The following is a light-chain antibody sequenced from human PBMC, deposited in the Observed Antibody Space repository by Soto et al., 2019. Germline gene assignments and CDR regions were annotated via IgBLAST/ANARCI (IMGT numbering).Light chain of an antibody. CDR3: TSYTSSITYV. J-gene: IGLJ1*01. CDR1: ISDIGGYNY. V-gene: IGLV2-14*01. Sequence: VLTQPASVSGSPGQSITISCTGTISDIGGYNYVSWYQQHPGKAPKLIVYEVSWRPSGVSNRFSGSKSGNTASLTISGLQPEDEADYYCTSYTSSITYVFGTGTKVTVL. CDR2: EVS.